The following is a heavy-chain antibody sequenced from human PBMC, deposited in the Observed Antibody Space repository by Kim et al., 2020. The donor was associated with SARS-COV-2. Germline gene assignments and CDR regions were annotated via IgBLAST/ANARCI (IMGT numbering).Heavy chain of an antibody. V-gene: IGHV1-46*01. CDR3: ARDHSESGYDLGGFDP. CDR1: GYTFTSYY. J-gene: IGHJ5*02. D-gene: IGHD5-12*01. CDR2: INPSGGST. Sequence: ASVKVSCKASGYTFTSYYMHWVRQAPGQGLEWMGIINPSGGSTSYAQKFQGRVTMTRDTSTSTVYMELSSLRSEDTAVYYCARDHSESGYDLGGFDPWGQGTLVTVSS.